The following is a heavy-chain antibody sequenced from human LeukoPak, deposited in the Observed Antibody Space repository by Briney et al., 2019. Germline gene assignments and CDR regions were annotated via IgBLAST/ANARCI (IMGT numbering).Heavy chain of an antibody. Sequence: SETLSLTCAVYGGSFSGYYWSWIRQPPGKGLEWIGEINHSGSTNYNPSLKSRVTISVDTSKNQFSLKLSSVTAADTAVYYCARGGGLLWFGESLNNWFDPWGQGTLVTVSS. CDR3: ARGGGLLWFGESLNNWFDP. J-gene: IGHJ5*02. V-gene: IGHV4-34*01. D-gene: IGHD3-10*01. CDR2: INHSGST. CDR1: GGSFSGYY.